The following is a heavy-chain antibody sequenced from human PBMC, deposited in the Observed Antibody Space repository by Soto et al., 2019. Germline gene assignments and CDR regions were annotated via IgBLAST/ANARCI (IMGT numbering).Heavy chain of an antibody. Sequence: QVHLVQSGAEVREPGASVKVSCTASGYTFTSYPLHWVRQAPGQRLEWMGRPNVGNDNTDYSQNFQGIVTFTRDTFGSTAYLELSSLTSEATAGYYCAREGEVCGVRCWTDSWFDPWGQGPLVSVSS. V-gene: IGHV1-3*01. CDR2: PNVGNDNT. D-gene: IGHD2-21*01. J-gene: IGHJ5*02. CDR3: AREGEVCGVRCWTDSWFDP. CDR1: GYTFTSYP.